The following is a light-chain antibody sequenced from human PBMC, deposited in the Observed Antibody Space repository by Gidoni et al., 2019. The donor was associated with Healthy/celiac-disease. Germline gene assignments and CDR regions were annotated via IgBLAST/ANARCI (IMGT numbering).Light chain of an antibody. CDR3: QSADSSGTYEV. CDR2: KDS. Sequence: SKELPPPPSVTVSPGQTARITCSGDALPKQYAYWYQQKPSQAPGLVIYKDSPRPSGIPERFSGSSSGTTVTLTISGVQAEDEADYYCQSADSSGTYEVFGGGTKLTVL. V-gene: IGLV3-25*02. CDR1: ALPKQY. J-gene: IGLJ3*02.